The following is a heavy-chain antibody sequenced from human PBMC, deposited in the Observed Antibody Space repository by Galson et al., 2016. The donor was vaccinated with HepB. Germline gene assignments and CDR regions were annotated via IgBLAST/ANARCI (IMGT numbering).Heavy chain of an antibody. V-gene: IGHV1-69*13. CDR3: ALVGATRGYYYYGMDV. CDR2: IIPIFGTA. Sequence: SVKVSCKASGGTFSSYAISWVRQAPGQGLEWMGGIIPIFGTANYAQKFQGRVTITADESTSTAYMELSSLRSEDTAVYYCALVGATRGYYYYGMDVRGQGTTVTVSS. J-gene: IGHJ6*02. CDR1: GGTFSSYA. D-gene: IGHD1-26*01.